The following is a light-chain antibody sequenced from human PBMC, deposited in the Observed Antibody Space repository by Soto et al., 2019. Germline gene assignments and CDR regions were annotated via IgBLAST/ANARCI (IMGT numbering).Light chain of an antibody. Sequence: IKMAQSPSTVSSSVGGRVTISCRASQSISSWLAWYQQKPGKAPKVLIYDASSLESGVPSRFSGSGSGTEFSLTISSLQPDDFATYYCQQYNHYWTFGQGTKVDIK. CDR3: QQYNHYWT. CDR2: DAS. J-gene: IGKJ1*01. CDR1: QSISSW. V-gene: IGKV1-5*01.